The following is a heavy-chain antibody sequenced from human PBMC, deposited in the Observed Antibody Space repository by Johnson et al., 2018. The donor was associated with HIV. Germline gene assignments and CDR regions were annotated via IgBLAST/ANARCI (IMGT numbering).Heavy chain of an antibody. CDR1: GFTFSSYA. Sequence: EVQLVESGGGLVQPGGSLRLSCAASGFTFSSYAMNWVRQAPGKGLEWVSVIYNDGNTYYADSVKGRFTISRDNSKNTLYLQMNSLRAEDTAVYYCARDLRYSGYEYAFDIWGQGTMVTVSS. V-gene: IGHV3-66*01. J-gene: IGHJ3*02. D-gene: IGHD5-12*01. CDR3: ARDLRYSGYEYAFDI. CDR2: IYNDGNT.